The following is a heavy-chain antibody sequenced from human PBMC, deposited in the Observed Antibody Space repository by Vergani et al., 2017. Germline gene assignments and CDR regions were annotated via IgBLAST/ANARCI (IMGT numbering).Heavy chain of an antibody. Sequence: EVQLVQSGAEVKKPGESVKISCQGSGYSITNYWIAWVRQRPGKGLEWMGIIYAGDSDVRYSPSFQGQVTMSVDKSLSTAYLQWSSLRSEDTAVYYCTXGWYYDSIAYWAYWGQGTLVTVSS. CDR1: GYSITNYW. CDR3: TXGWYYDSIAYWAY. J-gene: IGHJ4*02. V-gene: IGHV5-51*03. CDR2: IYAGDSDV. D-gene: IGHD3-22*01.